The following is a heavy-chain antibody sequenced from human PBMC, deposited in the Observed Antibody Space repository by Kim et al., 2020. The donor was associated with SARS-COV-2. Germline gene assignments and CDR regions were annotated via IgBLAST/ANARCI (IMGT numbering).Heavy chain of an antibody. J-gene: IGHJ6*02. CDR1: GGSISSSSYY. Sequence: SETLSLTCTVSGGSISSSSYYWGWIRQPPGKGLEWIGSIYYSGSTYYNPSLKSRVTISVDTSKNQFSLKLSSVTAADTAVYYCASPGYSSMVAGYYYYYGMDVWGQGTTVTVSS. CDR3: ASPGYSSMVAGYYYYYGMDV. D-gene: IGHD5-18*01. V-gene: IGHV4-39*01. CDR2: IYYSGST.